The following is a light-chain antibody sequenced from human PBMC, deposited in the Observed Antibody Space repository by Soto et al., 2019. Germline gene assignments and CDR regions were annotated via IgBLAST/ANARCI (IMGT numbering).Light chain of an antibody. J-gene: IGLJ1*01. V-gene: IGLV2-14*01. CDR2: EVS. CDR3: YSFTTGNTLYV. CDR1: TSDVGGYDY. Sequence: QSALTQPASVSGSPGQSITISCTGTTSDVGGYDYVSWYQQHPGQAPKLLIYEVSNRPSGXSXXXXXXXXXXXXXXSISGXXAEDEADYYCYSFTTGNTLYVFGTGTKV.